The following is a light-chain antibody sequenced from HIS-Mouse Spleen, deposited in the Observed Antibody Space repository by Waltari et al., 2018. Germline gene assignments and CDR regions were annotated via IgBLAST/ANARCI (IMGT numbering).Light chain of an antibody. Sequence: EIVMTQSPATLSVSPGERATLSCRSSQSGSSNLAWYQQKPGQGPRLLIYGASTRATGSPARFSGSGSGTEFTLTISSMQSEDFAVYYCQQYNNWPWTFGQGTKVEIK. CDR3: QQYNNWPWT. CDR1: QSGSSN. CDR2: GAS. V-gene: IGKV3-15*01. J-gene: IGKJ1*01.